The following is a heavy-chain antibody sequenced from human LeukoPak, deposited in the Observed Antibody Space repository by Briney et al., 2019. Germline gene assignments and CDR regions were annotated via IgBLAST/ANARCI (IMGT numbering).Heavy chain of an antibody. D-gene: IGHD6-19*01. CDR2: ISYDGSNK. CDR3: AKTYIAVAADDAFGI. J-gene: IGHJ3*02. Sequence: PGGSLRLSCAASGFTFSSYGMHWVRQAPGKGLEWVAVISYDGSNKYYADSVKGRFTISRDNSKNTLYLQMNSLRAEDTAVYYCAKTYIAVAADDAFGIWGQGTMVTVSS. CDR1: GFTFSSYG. V-gene: IGHV3-30*18.